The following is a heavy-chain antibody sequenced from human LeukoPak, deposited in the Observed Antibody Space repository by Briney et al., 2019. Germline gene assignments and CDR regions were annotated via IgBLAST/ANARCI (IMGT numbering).Heavy chain of an antibody. Sequence: GGSLRLSCAASGFTFSSYWMHWVRQAPGKGLVWVSRINSDGSSTSYADSVKGRFTISRDNAKNTLYLQMNSLRAEDTAVYYCARDLSGYGSGSYLSYWGQGTLVTVSS. CDR3: ARDLSGYGSGSYLSY. CDR1: GFTFSSYW. J-gene: IGHJ4*02. CDR2: INSDGSST. D-gene: IGHD3-10*01. V-gene: IGHV3-74*01.